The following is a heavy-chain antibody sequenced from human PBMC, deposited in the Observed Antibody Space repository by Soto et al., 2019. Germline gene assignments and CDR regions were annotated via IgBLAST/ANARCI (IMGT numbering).Heavy chain of an antibody. D-gene: IGHD3-22*01. V-gene: IGHV4-59*01. CDR1: GGSISSYY. CDR2: IYYSGST. J-gene: IGHJ3*02. Sequence: SETLSLTCTVSGGSISSYYWSWIRQPPGKGLEWIGYIYYSGSTNYNPSLKSRVTISVDTSKNQFSLKLSSVTAADTAVYYCASWRYDSSGYYYRNAFDIWGQGTMVTGSS. CDR3: ASWRYDSSGYYYRNAFDI.